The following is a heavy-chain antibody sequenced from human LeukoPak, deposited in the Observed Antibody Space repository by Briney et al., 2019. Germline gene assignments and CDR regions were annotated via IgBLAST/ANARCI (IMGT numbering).Heavy chain of an antibody. J-gene: IGHJ4*02. CDR3: ARDRSGGITYYYDSSGYWFDY. V-gene: IGHV4-4*07. CDR1: GGSISSYY. D-gene: IGHD3-22*01. CDR2: IYTSGST. Sequence: SETLSLTCTVSGGSISSYYWSWIRQPAGKGLEWIGRIYTSGSTNYNPSLKSRVTMSVDTSKNQFSLKLSSVTAADTAVYYCARDRSGGITYYYDSSGYWFDYWGQGTLVTVSS.